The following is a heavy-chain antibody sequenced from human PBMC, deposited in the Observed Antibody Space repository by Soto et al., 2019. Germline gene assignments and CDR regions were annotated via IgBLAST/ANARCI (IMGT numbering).Heavy chain of an antibody. D-gene: IGHD2-15*01. Sequence: EVQLVESGGGLVKPGGSLRLSCAASGFTFSNAWMSWVRQAPGKGLEWVGRIKSKTDGATTDYAAPVKGRFTISRDDSKNTLYLQMNSLKTEDTAVYYCTVPYYCSGGTCYWGYFDYWAQGTLVTVSS. V-gene: IGHV3-15*01. CDR2: IKSKTDGATT. CDR3: TVPYYCSGGTCYWGYFDY. CDR1: GFTFSNAW. J-gene: IGHJ4*02.